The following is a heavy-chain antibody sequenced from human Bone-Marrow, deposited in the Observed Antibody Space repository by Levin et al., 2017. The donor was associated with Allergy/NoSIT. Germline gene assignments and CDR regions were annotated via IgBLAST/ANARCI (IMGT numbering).Heavy chain of an antibody. CDR1: GFVVTRNH. CDR2: TYSGGAT. Sequence: GESLKISCAASGFVVTRNHMSWVRQAPGKGLEWLSVTYSGGATYYRDSVKGRFTISRDNFKNTLYLQMTSLRAEDTAIYYCARDNYDTPGELDFWGQGTLVTVS. V-gene: IGHV3-53*01. J-gene: IGHJ4*02. CDR3: ARDNYDTPGELDF. D-gene: IGHD3-9*01.